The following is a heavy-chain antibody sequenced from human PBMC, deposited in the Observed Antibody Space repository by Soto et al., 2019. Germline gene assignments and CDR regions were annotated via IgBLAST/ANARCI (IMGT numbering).Heavy chain of an antibody. CDR1: GGSIRNDGYS. J-gene: IGHJ4*02. V-gene: IGHV4-30-2*01. D-gene: IGHD1-26*01. CDR2: IFHSGST. Sequence: SETLSLTCAVSGGSIRNDGYSWSWIRQPPGKGLEWIGYIFHSGSTHYTPSLKSRVTISLDRSKNQFSLNLNSVTAADTAVYFCARGRGSYSAGFDYWGQGTLVTVSS. CDR3: ARGRGSYSAGFDY.